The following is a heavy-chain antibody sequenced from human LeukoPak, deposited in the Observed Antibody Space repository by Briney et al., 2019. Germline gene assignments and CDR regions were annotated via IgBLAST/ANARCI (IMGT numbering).Heavy chain of an antibody. D-gene: IGHD3-3*01. CDR3: ASDHYDFARMDV. Sequence: ASVKVSCKASGYTFAGYYMNWVRQAPGQGLEWMGRINPNSGGTNYAQKFQGRVTMTRDTSISTAYMELSRLRSDDTAVYYCASDHYDFARMDVWGQGTTVTVSS. V-gene: IGHV1-2*06. J-gene: IGHJ6*02. CDR1: GYTFAGYY. CDR2: INPNSGGT.